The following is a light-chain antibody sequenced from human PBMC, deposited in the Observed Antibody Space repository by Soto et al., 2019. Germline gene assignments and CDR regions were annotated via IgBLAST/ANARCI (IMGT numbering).Light chain of an antibody. Sequence: QAVVTQEPSFSVSPGGTVTLTCGLSYGSVSTSYYPSWYQQTPGQAPRTLIYSTNTRSSGVPDRFSGSILGNKAALTITGAQADDESDYYCVLYMGTGGWVFGGGTKLTVL. J-gene: IGLJ3*02. CDR1: YGSVSTSYY. CDR3: VLYMGTGGWV. CDR2: STN. V-gene: IGLV8-61*01.